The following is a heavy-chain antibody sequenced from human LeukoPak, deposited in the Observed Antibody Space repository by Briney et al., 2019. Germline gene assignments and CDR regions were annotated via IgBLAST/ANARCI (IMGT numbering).Heavy chain of an antibody. D-gene: IGHD2-2*01. Sequence: GGSLRLSCAASGFTFSSYAMSWVRQAPGKGLEWVSAISGSGGSTYYADSVKGRFTISRDNSKNTLYLQMNSLRAEDTAVYYCAKGGVPKGYCSSTSCYFEDWFDPWGQGTLDTVSS. CDR1: GFTFSSYA. CDR2: ISGSGGST. V-gene: IGHV3-23*01. J-gene: IGHJ5*02. CDR3: AKGGVPKGYCSSTSCYFEDWFDP.